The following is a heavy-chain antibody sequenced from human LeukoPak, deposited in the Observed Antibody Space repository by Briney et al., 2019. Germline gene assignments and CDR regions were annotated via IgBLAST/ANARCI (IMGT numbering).Heavy chain of an antibody. V-gene: IGHV3-21*01. CDR3: ARDVGVYDSSGYYYFDY. D-gene: IGHD3-22*01. CDR2: ISSSSSYI. J-gene: IGHJ4*02. CDR1: GFTFSSYS. Sequence: GGSLRLSCAASGFTFSSYSMNWVRQAPGKGLEWVSSISSSSSYIYYADSVKGRFTISRDNAKNSLYLQMNSLRAEDTAVYYCARDVGVYDSSGYYYFDYWGQGTLVTVSS.